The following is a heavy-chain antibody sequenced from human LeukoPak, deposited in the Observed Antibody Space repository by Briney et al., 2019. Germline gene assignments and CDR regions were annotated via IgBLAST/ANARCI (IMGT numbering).Heavy chain of an antibody. Sequence: GGSLRLSCAASGFTFSSYSMNWVRQAPGKGLEWVSSISGSSSYIYYADSVKGRFTISRDNSKNTLYLQMNSLRAEDTAVYYCAKDQKGSGWYDDAFDIWGQGTMVTVSS. V-gene: IGHV3-21*04. J-gene: IGHJ3*02. CDR3: AKDQKGSGWYDDAFDI. CDR2: ISGSSSYI. D-gene: IGHD6-19*01. CDR1: GFTFSSYS.